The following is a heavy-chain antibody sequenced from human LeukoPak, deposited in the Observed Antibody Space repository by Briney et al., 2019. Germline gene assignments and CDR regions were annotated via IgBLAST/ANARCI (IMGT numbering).Heavy chain of an antibody. Sequence: PSETLSLTCTASGGSISSYYWSWIRQPPGKGLERIGYIYYSGSTNYNPSPQSRVTTSVDTSKHQSSLKRSSVTAADTAVYYCARGRYSSSYGSRHYFDYWGQGTLVTASS. CDR2: IYYSGST. D-gene: IGHD6-6*01. J-gene: IGHJ4*02. CDR1: GGSISSYY. V-gene: IGHV4-59*01. CDR3: ARGRYSSSYGSRHYFDY.